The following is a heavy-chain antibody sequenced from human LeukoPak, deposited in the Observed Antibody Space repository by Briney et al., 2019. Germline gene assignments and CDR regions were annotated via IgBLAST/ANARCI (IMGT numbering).Heavy chain of an antibody. CDR1: GYTFTSYY. J-gene: IGHJ4*02. Sequence: GASVKVSCKASGYTFTSYYMHWVRQAPGQGLEWMVIINPSGGSTSYAQKFQGRVTMTRDMSTSTVYMELSSLRSEDTAVYYCARDLGSVAYYFDYWGQGTLVTVSS. CDR2: INPSGGST. V-gene: IGHV1-46*01. CDR3: ARDLGSVAYYFDY. D-gene: IGHD2-15*01.